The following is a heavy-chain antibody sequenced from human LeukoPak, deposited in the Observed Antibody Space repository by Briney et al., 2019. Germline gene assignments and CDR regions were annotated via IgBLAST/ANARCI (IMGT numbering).Heavy chain of an antibody. J-gene: IGHJ4*02. D-gene: IGHD3-22*01. Sequence: GGSLRLSCAASGFTFSSYSMNWVRQAPGKGLEWVSSISSSSSYIYYADSVKGRFTISRDNAKNSLYLQMNSLRAEDTAVYYCARDLQTMYYYDSSGYPGYWGQGTLVTVSS. V-gene: IGHV3-21*01. CDR2: ISSSSSYI. CDR1: GFTFSSYS. CDR3: ARDLQTMYYYDSSGYPGY.